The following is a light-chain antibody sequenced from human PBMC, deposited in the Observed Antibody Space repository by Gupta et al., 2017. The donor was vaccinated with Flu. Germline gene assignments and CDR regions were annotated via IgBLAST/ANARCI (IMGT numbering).Light chain of an antibody. CDR3: QAWQSSSDPFV. CDR1: NIGSRT. Sequence: SFVLTQPPSVSVAPGQTARITCGGNNIGSRTVHWYQQKSGQAPVLVIYDDNDRPSGIPERFSGSNSGNTATLTISGVEAGDEADYYCQAWQSSSDPFVFGSGTEVTVL. V-gene: IGLV3-21*02. J-gene: IGLJ1*01. CDR2: DDN.